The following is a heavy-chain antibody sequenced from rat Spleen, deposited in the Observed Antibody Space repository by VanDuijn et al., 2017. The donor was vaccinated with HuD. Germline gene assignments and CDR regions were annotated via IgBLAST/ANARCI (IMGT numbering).Heavy chain of an antibody. CDR3: ARQGYYSNYIYDY. V-gene: IGHV3-3*01. CDR2: INSAGTT. CDR1: GHSIANGYR. Sequence: EVQLQESGPGPVKVSESLSLTCSVTGHSIANGYRWNWIRRFPGSNLEWMGYINSAGTTAYNPSLTSRISITRDTTRNQFFLQMNSVTTEDTATYYCARQGYYSNYIYDYWGQGVMVTVSS. D-gene: IGHD1-2*01. J-gene: IGHJ2*01.